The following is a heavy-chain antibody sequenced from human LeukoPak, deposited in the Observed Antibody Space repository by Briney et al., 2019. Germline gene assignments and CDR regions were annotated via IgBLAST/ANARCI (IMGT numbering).Heavy chain of an antibody. V-gene: IGHV3-23*01. CDR1: GFTFSSYA. J-gene: IGHJ4*02. Sequence: GGSLRLSCAASGFTFSSYAMSWVRQAPGKGLEWVSAISGSGGSTYYADSVKGRFTISRDNSKNTLYLQMNSLRAEDTAVYYCANTPDTAMARPSYYFDYWGQGTLVTVSS. D-gene: IGHD5-18*01. CDR3: ANTPDTAMARPSYYFDY. CDR2: ISGSGGST.